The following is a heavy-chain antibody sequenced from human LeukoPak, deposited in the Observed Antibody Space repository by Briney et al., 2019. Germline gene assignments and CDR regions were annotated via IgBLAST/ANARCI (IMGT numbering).Heavy chain of an antibody. D-gene: IGHD3-22*01. Sequence: PGGSLRLSCAASGFTFSSYEMNWVRQAPGKGLEWVSYISSSGSTMYYADSVKGRFTISRDNAKNSLYLQMNSLRAEDTAVYYCARDQTYYYDSSGYRGLDYWGQGTLVTVSS. CDR2: ISSSGSTM. J-gene: IGHJ4*02. CDR3: ARDQTYYYDSSGYRGLDY. CDR1: GFTFSSYE. V-gene: IGHV3-48*03.